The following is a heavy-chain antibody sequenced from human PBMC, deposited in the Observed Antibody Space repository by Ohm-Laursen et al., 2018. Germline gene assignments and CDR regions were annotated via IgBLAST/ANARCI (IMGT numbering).Heavy chain of an antibody. CDR3: AKEITSYYYYYYGMDV. CDR1: GFTFSSYA. CDR2: ISGSGGST. V-gene: IGHV3-23*01. Sequence: SLRLSCAASGFTFSSYAMSWVRQAQGKGLEWVSAISGSGGSTYYADSVKGRFTISRDNSKNTLYLQMNSLRAEDTAVYYCAKEITSYYYYYYGMDVWGQGTTVTVSS. D-gene: IGHD5-24*01. J-gene: IGHJ6*02.